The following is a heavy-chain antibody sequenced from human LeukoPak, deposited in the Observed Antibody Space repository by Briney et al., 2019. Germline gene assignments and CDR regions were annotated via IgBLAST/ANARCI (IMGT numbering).Heavy chain of an antibody. Sequence: GESLKISCKGSGYTVTSYWIAWVRQMPGKGLEWMVTFYPYDSTTRYSPSFHGHVTISSDKSNSPSYGQGRSLKAAYTSMYYCATWEYGSSTMDVWGKGTTVTVSS. CDR2: FYPYDSTT. CDR1: GYTVTSYW. D-gene: IGHD6-6*01. V-gene: IGHV5-51*01. J-gene: IGHJ6*03. CDR3: ATWEYGSSTMDV.